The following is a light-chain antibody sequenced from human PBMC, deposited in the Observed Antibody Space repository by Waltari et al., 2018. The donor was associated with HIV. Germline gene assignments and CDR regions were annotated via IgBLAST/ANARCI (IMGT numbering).Light chain of an antibody. CDR1: QSVLYSSNNKNY. V-gene: IGKV4-1*01. CDR3: QQYYSTPWT. CDR2: WAS. Sequence: DIVMTQSPDSLAVSLGERATINCKPSQSVLYSSNNKNYLAWYQQKPGQPPKLLIYWASTRESGVPDRFSGSGSGIDFTLTISSLQAEDVAVYYCQQYYSTPWTFGQGTKVEIK. J-gene: IGKJ1*01.